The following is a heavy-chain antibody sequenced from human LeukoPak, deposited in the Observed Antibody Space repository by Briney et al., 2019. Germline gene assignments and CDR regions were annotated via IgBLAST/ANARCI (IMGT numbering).Heavy chain of an antibody. CDR3: AKDHPSDGWPTFEY. V-gene: IGHV3-23*01. CDR2: ITNNGGKT. J-gene: IGHJ4*02. CDR1: GFSVSRRA. D-gene: IGHD2-15*01. Sequence: GGSLRLSCAATGFSVSRRAMSWVRQAPGKGLEWLASITNNGGKTYYAASVKGRFSISRDESQNTAYLAMSSLGVEDTAVYYCAKDHPSDGWPTFEYWGQGVLVTVSS.